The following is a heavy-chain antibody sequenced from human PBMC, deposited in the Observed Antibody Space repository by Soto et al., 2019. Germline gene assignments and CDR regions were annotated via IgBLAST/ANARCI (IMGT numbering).Heavy chain of an antibody. Sequence: QVQLVQSGAEVKKPGASLKVSCKASGYIFTTYIITWVRQAPGQGLEWIGWIRAYNGDTTYPQKVQGRVTMTMETSTSTAYMELRSLRSDDTAVYYCARIAAESDLAMDVWGQGTTVTVSS. D-gene: IGHD6-25*01. CDR1: GYIFTTYI. CDR3: ARIAAESDLAMDV. CDR2: IRAYNGDT. J-gene: IGHJ6*02. V-gene: IGHV1-18*01.